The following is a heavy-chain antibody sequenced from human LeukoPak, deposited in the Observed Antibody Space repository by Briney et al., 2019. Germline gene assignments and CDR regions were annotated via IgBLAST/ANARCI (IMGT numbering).Heavy chain of an antibody. CDR1: GFTFSGSA. CDR3: TRGTYYYDYVPAG. Sequence: GGSLRLSCAASGFTFSGSAMHWVRQASGKWLEWVGRIRSKANSCATAYAASVKGRFTISRDDSKNTAYLQMNSLKTEDTAVYYCTRGTYYYDYVPAGWGQGTLVTVSS. V-gene: IGHV3-73*01. D-gene: IGHD3-22*01. CDR2: IRSKANSCAT. J-gene: IGHJ4*02.